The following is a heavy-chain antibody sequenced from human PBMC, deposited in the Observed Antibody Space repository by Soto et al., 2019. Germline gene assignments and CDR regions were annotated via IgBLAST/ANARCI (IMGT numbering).Heavy chain of an antibody. D-gene: IGHD4-17*01. CDR1: GGSISSSSYY. V-gene: IGHV4-39*01. CDR3: ARTMAVTITHYYYYGMDV. CDR2: IYYSGST. J-gene: IGHJ6*02. Sequence: TSETLSLTCTVSGGSISSSSYYWGWIRQPPGKGLEWIGSIYYSGSTYYNPSLKSRVTISVDTSKNQFSLKLSSVTAADTAVYYCARTMAVTITHYYYYGMDVWGQGTTVT.